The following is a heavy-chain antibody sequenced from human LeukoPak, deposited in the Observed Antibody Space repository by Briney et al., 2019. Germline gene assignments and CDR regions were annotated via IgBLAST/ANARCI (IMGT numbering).Heavy chain of an antibody. CDR2: IIPGGGDT. V-gene: IGHV1-46*01. CDR1: GYTFTSYY. CDR3: ARDLTYYHESSGYYCRGSFDY. D-gene: IGHD3-22*01. Sequence: ASVKVSCKASGYTFTSYYVHWVRQAPGQGLEWMGVIIPGGGDTSYAQKFQGRVSMTRDRSTSTVYMELSSLRSEDTAVYYCARDLTYYHESSGYYCRGSFDYWGQGTLVTVSS. J-gene: IGHJ4*02.